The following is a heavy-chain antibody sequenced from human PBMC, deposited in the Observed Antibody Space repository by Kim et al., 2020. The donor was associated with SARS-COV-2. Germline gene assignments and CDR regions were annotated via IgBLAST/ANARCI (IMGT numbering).Heavy chain of an antibody. Sequence: SETLSLTCTVSGGSISSSSYYWGWIRQPPGKGLEWIGSIYYSGSTYYNPSLKSRVTISVDTSKNQFSLKLSSVTAADTAVYYCARVERESGSYSRVNSDYWGQGTLVTVSS. CDR2: IYYSGST. V-gene: IGHV4-39*07. J-gene: IGHJ4*02. D-gene: IGHD1-26*01. CDR1: GGSISSSSYY. CDR3: ARVERESGSYSRVNSDY.